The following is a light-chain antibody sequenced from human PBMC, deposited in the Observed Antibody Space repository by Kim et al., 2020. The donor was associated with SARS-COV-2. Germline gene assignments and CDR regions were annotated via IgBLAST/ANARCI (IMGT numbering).Light chain of an antibody. CDR3: QSYDNSLSGYV. CDR1: SSNIGASYD. Sequence: QSVLTQPPSVSGAPGQRVTISCTGSSSNIGASYDVHWYQQVPGTAPKLLIYGNINRPSGFPDRFSGSKSGTSASLAITGLQAEDETDYYCQSYDNSLSGYVFGTGTKVTVL. J-gene: IGLJ1*01. V-gene: IGLV1-40*01. CDR2: GNI.